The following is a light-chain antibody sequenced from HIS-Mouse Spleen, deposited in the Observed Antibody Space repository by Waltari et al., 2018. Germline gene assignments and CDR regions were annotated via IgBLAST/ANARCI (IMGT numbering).Light chain of an antibody. Sequence: EIVLTQSPGTLSLFPGERATLSCRRSQSVSSSYLAWYQQKPGQAPRLLIYGACSRATGIPGRFSGSGSGTDFTLTISRLEHVGCAVYYCQQYGSSAPALPFGGGTKVEIK. V-gene: IGKV3-20*01. CDR2: GAC. CDR1: QSVSSSY. CDR3: QQYGSSAPALP. J-gene: IGKJ4*01.